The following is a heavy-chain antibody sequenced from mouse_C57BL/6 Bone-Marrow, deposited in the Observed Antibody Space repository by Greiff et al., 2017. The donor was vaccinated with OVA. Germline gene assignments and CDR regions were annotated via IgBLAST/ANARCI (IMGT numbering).Heavy chain of an antibody. CDR2: IDPEDGDT. V-gene: IGHV14-1*01. Sequence: EVQLQESGAELVRPGASVTLSCTASGFHIQDYYMHWVQQRPEQGLEWIGRIDPEDGDTEYAPKFQGKATMTADTSSNTAYLQLSSLTSEDTAVYYCTTHYGSSYGGGSYWGQGTTLTVSS. J-gene: IGHJ2*01. CDR3: TTHYGSSYGGGSY. CDR1: GFHIQDYY. D-gene: IGHD1-1*01.